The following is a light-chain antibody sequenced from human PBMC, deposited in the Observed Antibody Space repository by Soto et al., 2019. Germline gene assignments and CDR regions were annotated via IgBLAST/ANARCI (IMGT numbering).Light chain of an antibody. CDR2: GAS. CDR3: QQYGSSSWT. Sequence: EIVLTQSPGTLSLSPGKRATLSCRASQSISSSYLAWYQQRPGQAPRLLIYGASSRATGIPGRFSGSGSGTEFTLTISRLEPEDFVVYYCQQYGSSSWTFGQGTKVDIK. CDR1: QSISSSY. V-gene: IGKV3-20*01. J-gene: IGKJ1*01.